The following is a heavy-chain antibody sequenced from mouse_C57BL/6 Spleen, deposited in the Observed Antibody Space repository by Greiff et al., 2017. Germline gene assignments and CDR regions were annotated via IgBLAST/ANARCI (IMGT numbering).Heavy chain of an antibody. V-gene: IGHV1-20*01. CDR2: INPYNGDT. CDR1: GYSFTGYF. CDR3: ARVPFTTVVAHWYFDV. J-gene: IGHJ1*03. Sequence: VQLQQSGPELVKPGASVKISCKASGYSFTGYFMNWVMQSHGKSLEWIGRINPYNGDTFYNQKFKGKATLTVDKSSSTAYMELRSLTSEDSAVYYCARVPFTTVVAHWYFDVWGTGTTVTVSS. D-gene: IGHD1-1*01.